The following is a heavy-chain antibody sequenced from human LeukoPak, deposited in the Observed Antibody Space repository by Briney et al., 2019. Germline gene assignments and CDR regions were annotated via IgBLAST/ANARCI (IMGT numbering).Heavy chain of an antibody. J-gene: IGHJ3*02. CDR3: ARELQWLVRPTDAFDI. V-gene: IGHV4-59*01. Sequence: PSETLSLTCTVTSGSISSNYWSWIRQPPGKGLEWIGYIYYSGSTNYNPSLKSRVTISVDTSQNQFSLKLSSVTAADTAVYYCARELQWLVRPTDAFDIWGQGTMVTVSS. D-gene: IGHD6-19*01. CDR2: IYYSGST. CDR1: SGSISSNY.